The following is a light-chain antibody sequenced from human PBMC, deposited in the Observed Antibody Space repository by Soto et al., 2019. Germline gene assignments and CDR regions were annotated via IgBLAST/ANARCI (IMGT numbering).Light chain of an antibody. V-gene: IGKV1-39*01. Sequence: DIQMTHSPSSLSASVGDRVTITCRSSQSISSYLNWYQQKPGKAPKLLIYAASNLQSGVPSRFSGSGSGTDLTLTISSLQPEDFATYYCQQSYSTPWTLCQGTKVDIK. CDR2: AAS. CDR1: QSISSY. J-gene: IGKJ1*01. CDR3: QQSYSTPWT.